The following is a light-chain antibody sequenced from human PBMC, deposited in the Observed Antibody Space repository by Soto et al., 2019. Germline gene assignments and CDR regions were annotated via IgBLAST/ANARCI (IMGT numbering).Light chain of an antibody. Sequence: EVVMTQSPATLSVSPGERATLSCRASQSVNSNLAWYQQKPGQAPRLLIFGASTRATGIPARLSGSGSGTEFTLTISSLQSEDFAVYYCQQYNNWPPTFGQGTKVDIK. J-gene: IGKJ1*01. CDR2: GAS. CDR1: QSVNSN. CDR3: QQYNNWPPT. V-gene: IGKV3-15*01.